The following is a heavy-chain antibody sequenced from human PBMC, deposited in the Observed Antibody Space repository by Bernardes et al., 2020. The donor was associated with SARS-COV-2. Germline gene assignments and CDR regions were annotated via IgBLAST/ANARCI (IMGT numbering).Heavy chain of an antibody. CDR1: GVSISPYF. J-gene: IGHJ5*02. CDR3: ARVVSNNYYWFDP. V-gene: IGHV4-59*08. Sequence: SEPLSLTCNLSGVSISPYFWTWVRQPPGKGLEWIGHIYYTGRVHYNSSLESRVTLSVDTSKNHFSLRLTSVTAADTAVYFCARVVSNNYYWFDPWGQGLRVTVS. CDR2: IYYTGRV. D-gene: IGHD1-1*01.